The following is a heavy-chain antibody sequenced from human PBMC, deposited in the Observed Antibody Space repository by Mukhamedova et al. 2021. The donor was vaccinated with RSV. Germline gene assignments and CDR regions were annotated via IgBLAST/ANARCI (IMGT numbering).Heavy chain of an antibody. J-gene: IGHJ4*02. Sequence: SYIYYADSVKGRFTISRDNAKNSLYLQMNSLRAEDTAVYYCARPYYDILTGFDYWGQGTLVTVSS. CDR3: ARPYYDILTGFDY. V-gene: IGHV3-21*01. CDR2: SYI. D-gene: IGHD3-9*01.